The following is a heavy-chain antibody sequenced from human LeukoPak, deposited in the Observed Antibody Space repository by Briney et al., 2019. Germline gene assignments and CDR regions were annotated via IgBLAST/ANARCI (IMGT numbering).Heavy chain of an antibody. J-gene: IGHJ4*02. CDR3: AKEVVRGPTASLDY. D-gene: IGHD3-10*01. V-gene: IGHV3-7*01. Sequence: GGSLRLSCAASGFNFDNFWMSWVRQAPGKGLEWVANIREDGGKQSYVDSVKGRFTNSRDNAKSSVYLQLNSLRADDTAIYYCAKEVVRGPTASLDYWGQGTLVTVSS. CDR1: GFNFDNFW. CDR2: IREDGGKQ.